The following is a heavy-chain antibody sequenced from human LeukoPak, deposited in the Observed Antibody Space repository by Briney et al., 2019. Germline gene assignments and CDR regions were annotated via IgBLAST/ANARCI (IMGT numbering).Heavy chain of an antibody. Sequence: SGTLSLTCTVSGGSISTPHYYWSWIRQPPGKGLEWIGYIYHRGSTYYDPSLKSRVTISVDRSNNQFSLRLNSVTAADTAVYYCARHAGPITTPYYYYYIDVWGKGTTVTVSS. D-gene: IGHD1-20*01. CDR2: IYHRGST. CDR1: GGSISTPHYY. V-gene: IGHV4-30-2*01. J-gene: IGHJ6*03. CDR3: ARHAGPITTPYYYYYIDV.